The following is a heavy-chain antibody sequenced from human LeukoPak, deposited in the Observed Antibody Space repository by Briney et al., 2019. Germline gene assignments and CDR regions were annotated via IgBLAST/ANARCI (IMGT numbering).Heavy chain of an antibody. Sequence: SETLSLTCTVSGGSISSYYWSWIRQPPGKGLEWIGYIYYSGSTNYNPSLKSRVTISVDTSKNQFSLKLSSVTAADTAMYYCARHALTGYNYWGQGTLVTVSS. J-gene: IGHJ4*02. V-gene: IGHV4-59*01. CDR1: GGSISSYY. CDR2: IYYSGST. D-gene: IGHD5-18*01. CDR3: ARHALTGYNY.